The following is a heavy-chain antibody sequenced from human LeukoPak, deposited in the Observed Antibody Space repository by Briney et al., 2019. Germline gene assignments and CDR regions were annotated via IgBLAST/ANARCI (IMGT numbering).Heavy chain of an antibody. CDR3: ARDRANWYNTFDI. V-gene: IGHV3-30*04. Sequence: GRSLRLSCAASDFTFSSYPMHWVRQAPGKGLEWVAVMSYDGSNKYYADSVKGRFTISRDNSKNALYLQMNSLRPEDTAVYYCARDRANWYNTFDIWGQGTMVTVSS. D-gene: IGHD1-14*01. J-gene: IGHJ3*02. CDR2: MSYDGSNK. CDR1: DFTFSSYP.